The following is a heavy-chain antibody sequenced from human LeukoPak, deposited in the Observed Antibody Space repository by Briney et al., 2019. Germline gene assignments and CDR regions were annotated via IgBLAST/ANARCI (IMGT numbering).Heavy chain of an antibody. D-gene: IGHD1-1*01. Sequence: GGTLRHSCGVSGFLFSSHGMNWVRQAPGRGLEWVSGISPSGNITYYADSVKGRFTIPRDNSRHTVYLQLDSLRFEDAAVYYCAQDLAYIRFDTWGQGTLVTVSS. CDR1: GFLFSSHG. J-gene: IGHJ5*02. CDR2: ISPSGNIT. V-gene: IGHV3-23*01. CDR3: AQDLAYIRFDT.